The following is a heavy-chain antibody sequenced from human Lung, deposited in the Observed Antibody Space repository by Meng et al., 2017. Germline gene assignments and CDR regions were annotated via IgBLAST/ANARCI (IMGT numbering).Heavy chain of an antibody. CDR3: ARGPTTMAHDFDY. V-gene: IGHV4-34*01. CDR1: GGSFSANH. Sequence: HQWGEDLLKPSETLSLTCAVSGGSFSANHWSWIRQTPGQGLEWIAEINHSGSVNYNPSLKSRVSLSVDTSKNNLSLKLSSVTAADSAVYYCARGPTTMAHDFDYWGQGTLVTVSS. J-gene: IGHJ4*02. CDR2: INHSGSV. D-gene: IGHD4-11*01.